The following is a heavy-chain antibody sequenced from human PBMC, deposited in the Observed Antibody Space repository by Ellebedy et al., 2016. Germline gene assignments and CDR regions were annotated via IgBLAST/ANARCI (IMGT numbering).Heavy chain of an antibody. V-gene: IGHV3-33*01. Sequence: GESLKISCAASGFTFSSYGMHWVRQAPGKGLEWVAVIWYDGSNKYYADSVKGRFTISRDNSKNTLYLQMNSLRAEDTAVYYCARGDDILTGDYGMDVWGQGTTVTVSS. CDR2: IWYDGSNK. D-gene: IGHD3-9*01. CDR3: ARGDDILTGDYGMDV. J-gene: IGHJ6*02. CDR1: GFTFSSYG.